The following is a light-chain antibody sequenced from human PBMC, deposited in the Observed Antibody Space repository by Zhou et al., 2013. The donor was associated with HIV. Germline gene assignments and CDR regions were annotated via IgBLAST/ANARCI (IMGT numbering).Light chain of an antibody. CDR2: KAT. Sequence: DIEMTQSPSSVSASVGDSVTITCRASQGIDNWLAWYQQKPGAAPKLLIQKATSLEGDVLSRFSGSGSGTEFNLTVSRLQPDDSATYYCQQYSTHPITFGQGTRLEI. CDR1: QGIDNW. J-gene: IGKJ5*01. V-gene: IGKV1-12*01. CDR3: QQYSTHPIT.